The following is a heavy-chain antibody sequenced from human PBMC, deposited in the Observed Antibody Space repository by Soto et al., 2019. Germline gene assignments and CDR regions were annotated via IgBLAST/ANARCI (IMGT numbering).Heavy chain of an antibody. Sequence: GESLKISCKGSGYSFAGYWITWVRQKPGKGLEWMGRIDPSDSQTYYSPSFQGQVTISADKSISTAYLQWSSLKASDTAMYYCARHGGYDFWSGYYTGIDYWGQGTLVTVSS. CDR1: GYSFAGYW. V-gene: IGHV5-10-1*04. CDR3: ARHGGYDFWSGYYTGIDY. CDR2: IDPSDSQT. J-gene: IGHJ4*02. D-gene: IGHD3-3*01.